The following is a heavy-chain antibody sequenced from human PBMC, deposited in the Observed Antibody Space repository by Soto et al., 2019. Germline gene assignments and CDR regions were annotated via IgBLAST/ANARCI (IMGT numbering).Heavy chain of an antibody. CDR1: GFAFHTHA. D-gene: IGHD2-8*02. CDR2: ISASGVTT. Sequence: EVQLLESGGGLVQPGGSLRLSCAASGFAFHTHALSWVRQAPGKGLEWVSGISASGVTTYYADSVKGRFTISRENSKNTVTLQMNSLRAEDTAFYYCAQDRTPPLSLSPSSQAIKNLLVGQCFDSWGQGTLVTVSS. CDR3: AQDRTPPLSLSPSSQAIKNLLVGQCFDS. V-gene: IGHV3-23*01. J-gene: IGHJ4*02.